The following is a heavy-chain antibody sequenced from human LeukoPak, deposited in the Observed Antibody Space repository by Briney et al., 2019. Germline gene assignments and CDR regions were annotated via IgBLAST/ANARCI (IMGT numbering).Heavy chain of an antibody. J-gene: IGHJ4*02. D-gene: IGHD3-10*01. CDR3: AKISNSGNYYYFDY. Sequence: GGSLRLSCAASGFTFSSYTMNWVRQAPGKGLEWVSSISGISSYLYYADSVEGRFTISRDNAKNSLYLQMNSLRAEDTAVYYCAKISNSGNYYYFDYWGQGTLVTVSS. CDR1: GFTFSSYT. CDR2: ISGISSYL. V-gene: IGHV3-21*01.